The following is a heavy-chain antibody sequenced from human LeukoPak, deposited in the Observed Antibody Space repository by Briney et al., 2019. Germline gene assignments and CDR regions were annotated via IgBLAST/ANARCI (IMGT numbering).Heavy chain of an antibody. V-gene: IGHV4-31*03. CDR3: ARGGYSYGFDY. CDR2: IYNSGST. J-gene: IGHJ4*02. CDR1: GGSISSGGYY. Sequence: PSETLSLTCTVSGGSISSGGYYWNWIRQHPGKGLEWIGYIYNSGSTYYNPSLKSRVTISVDTSKNQFSLKLSSVTAADTAVYYCARGGYSYGFDYWGQGTLVTVSS. D-gene: IGHD5-18*01.